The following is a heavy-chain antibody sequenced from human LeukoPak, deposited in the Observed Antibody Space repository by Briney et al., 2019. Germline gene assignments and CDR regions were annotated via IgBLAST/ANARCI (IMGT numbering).Heavy chain of an antibody. V-gene: IGHV1-2*02. CDR2: INPNIGGT. J-gene: IGHJ5*02. D-gene: IGHD1-1*01. CDR1: GYTFTDYY. CDR3: ARPIATLALDWFDP. Sequence: GASVKVSCKTSGYTFTDYYMHWVRQAPGQGLEWMGCINPNIGGTNYAQKFQGRVTMTRDTSISTAYMELSSLRSDDTAVYYSARPIATLALDWFDPWGQGTLVTVSS.